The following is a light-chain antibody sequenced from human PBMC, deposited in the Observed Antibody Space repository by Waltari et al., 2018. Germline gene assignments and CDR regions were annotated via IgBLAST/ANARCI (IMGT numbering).Light chain of an antibody. V-gene: IGLV1-44*01. Sequence: QSVLTQPPYESGNPGTRVTIACSGSRSNNGGTTFHWCQHLPGTAPKLLIYNDNRRPSGVPDRFSGSKSGTSASLAISVLQTDDEAIYWCTSWYDTLNVSVFGGGTKLTVL. CDR1: RSNNGGTT. CDR2: NDN. CDR3: TSWYDTLNVSV. J-gene: IGLJ3*02.